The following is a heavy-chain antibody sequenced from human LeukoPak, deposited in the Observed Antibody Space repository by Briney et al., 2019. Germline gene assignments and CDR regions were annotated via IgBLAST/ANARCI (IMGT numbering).Heavy chain of an antibody. J-gene: IGHJ5*02. CDR2: INPNSGGT. CDR1: GYTFTGYY. V-gene: IGHV1-2*02. CDR3: ARGIKQQLVLYNWFDP. D-gene: IGHD6-13*01. Sequence: ASVKVSCKASGYTFTGYYMHWVRQAPGQGLEWMGWINPNSGGTNYAQKFQGRVTMTSDTSISTAYMELSRLRSDDTAVYYCARGIKQQLVLYNWFDPWGQGTLVTVSS.